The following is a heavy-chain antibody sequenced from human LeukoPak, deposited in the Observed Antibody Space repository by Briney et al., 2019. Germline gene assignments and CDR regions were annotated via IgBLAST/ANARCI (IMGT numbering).Heavy chain of an antibody. Sequence: SETLSLTCTVSGGSISSHYWSWIRQPPGKGLEWIGYIYYSGSTNYNPSLKSRVTISVDTSKNQFSLKLSSVTAADTAVYYCAREPGPLYYDFWSDPDDAFDIWGQGTMVTVSS. D-gene: IGHD3-3*01. V-gene: IGHV4-59*11. J-gene: IGHJ3*02. CDR3: AREPGPLYYDFWSDPDDAFDI. CDR1: GGSISSHY. CDR2: IYYSGST.